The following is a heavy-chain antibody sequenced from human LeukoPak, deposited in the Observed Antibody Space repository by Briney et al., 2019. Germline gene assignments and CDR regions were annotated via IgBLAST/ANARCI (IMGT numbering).Heavy chain of an antibody. CDR2: INPSGGST. Sequence: ASVKVSCKASGYTFTNYHMHWVRQAPGQGLEWMGIINPSGGSTSYAQKFQGRVTMTRDTSTSTVYMELSSLRSEDTAVYYCAGDFCLFGCWWRFDYWGQGTLVTVSS. CDR1: GYTFTNYH. J-gene: IGHJ4*02. CDR3: AGDFCLFGCWWRFDY. D-gene: IGHD3-10*02. V-gene: IGHV1-46*01.